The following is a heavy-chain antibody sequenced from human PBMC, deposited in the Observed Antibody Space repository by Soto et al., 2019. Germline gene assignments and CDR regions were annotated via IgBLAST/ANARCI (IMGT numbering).Heavy chain of an antibody. V-gene: IGHV1-18*01. D-gene: IGHD2-8*01. Sequence: QVQLVQSGAEVKKPGASVKVSCKASGYTFTTYGISWVRQAPGQGLEWMGRISTYNGNTNYPQKLQGRLTMTTDTPTTTAYMELSSLRSDDTAVSYCARDPHHVLMVNSPNLYGMDVWGPGNTVNLSS. CDR1: GYTFTTYG. CDR3: ARDPHHVLMVNSPNLYGMDV. CDR2: ISTYNGNT. J-gene: IGHJ6*02.